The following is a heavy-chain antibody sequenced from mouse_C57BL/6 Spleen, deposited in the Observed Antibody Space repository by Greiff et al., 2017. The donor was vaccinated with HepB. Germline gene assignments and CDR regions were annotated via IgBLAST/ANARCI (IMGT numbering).Heavy chain of an antibody. CDR1: GFDIKNTY. CDR3: ARGHSYGSRYFDV. V-gene: IGHV14-3*01. J-gene: IGHJ1*03. CDR2: IDPADGNT. D-gene: IGHD1-1*01. Sequence: VQLKQSVAELVRPGASVKLSCTASGFDIKNTYMHWVKQRPEKGLEWIGRIDPADGNTKYAAKFQGKATITADTSSNTAYLQLSSLTSEDTAIYYCARGHSYGSRYFDVWGTGPTVTVSS.